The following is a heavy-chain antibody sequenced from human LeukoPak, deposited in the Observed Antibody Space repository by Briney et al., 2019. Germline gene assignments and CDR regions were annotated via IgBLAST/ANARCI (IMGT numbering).Heavy chain of an antibody. D-gene: IGHD6-13*01. CDR2: INSDGSST. V-gene: IGHV3-74*01. J-gene: IGHJ4*02. Sequence: GGSLRLPCAACRFTFSRYYMHWVRHAPGKGLVWVSRINSDGSSTNYADSVKGRFTISRDNAKNTLYLQMNSLKVEDTAVYYCTRVFVGDEYSSSGYWGQGTLVNVSS. CDR1: RFTFSRYY. CDR3: TRVFVGDEYSSSGY.